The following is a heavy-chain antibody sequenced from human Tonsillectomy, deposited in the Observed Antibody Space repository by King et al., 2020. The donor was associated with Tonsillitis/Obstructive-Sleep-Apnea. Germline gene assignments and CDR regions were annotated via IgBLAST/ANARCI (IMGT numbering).Heavy chain of an antibody. Sequence: QLPESGPGLVKPSETLSLTCTVSGGSISSSSYYWGWIRQPPGKGLEWIGSIYYSGSTYYNPSLKSRVTISVDTSKNQFSLKLSSVTAADTAVYYCARQIVVVVTASRTYAVDYWGQGTLVTVSS. CDR3: ARQIVVVVTASRTYAVDY. V-gene: IGHV4-39*01. J-gene: IGHJ4*02. D-gene: IGHD2-21*02. CDR1: GGSISSSSYY. CDR2: IYYSGST.